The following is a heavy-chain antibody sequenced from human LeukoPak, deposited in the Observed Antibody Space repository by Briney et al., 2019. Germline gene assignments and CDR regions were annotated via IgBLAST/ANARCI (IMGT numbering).Heavy chain of an antibody. CDR3: ARGRIAARPYYYYYMDV. V-gene: IGHV4-59*01. D-gene: IGHD6-6*01. CDR2: IYYSGST. Sequence: PSETLSLTCTVSGGSISSYYWSWIRQPPGEGLEWIGYIYYSGSTNYNPSLKSRVTISVDTSKNQFSLKLSSVTAADTAVYYCARGRIAARPYYYYYMDVWGKGTTVTVSS. CDR1: GGSISSYY. J-gene: IGHJ6*03.